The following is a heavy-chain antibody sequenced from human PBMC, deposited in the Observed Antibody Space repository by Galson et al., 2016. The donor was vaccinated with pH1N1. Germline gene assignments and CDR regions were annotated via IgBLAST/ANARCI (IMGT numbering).Heavy chain of an antibody. D-gene: IGHD4-11*01. Sequence: SLRLSCAASGFTFSSYAMAWVRQAPGKGLECVSTITGSGGGTYYADSVKGRFTFSRDNSKNTLYLQMNSQRAEDTAVYYGSKAPTVTANGRTYFDYWGQGVRVIVSS. CDR1: GFTFSSYA. CDR3: SKAPTVTANGRTYFDY. V-gene: IGHV3-23*01. CDR2: ITGSGGGT. J-gene: IGHJ4*02.